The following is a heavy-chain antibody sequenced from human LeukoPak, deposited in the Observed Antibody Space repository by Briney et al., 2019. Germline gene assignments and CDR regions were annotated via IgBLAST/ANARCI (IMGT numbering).Heavy chain of an antibody. CDR1: GFTFSSYA. Sequence: PWRSLRLSCAASGFTFSSYAMHWVRQDPGKGLEWVAVISYDGSNKYYADSVKGRFTISRDNSKNTLYLQMNSLRAEDTAVYYCARDTPLDYWGQGTLVTVSS. CDR3: ARDTPLDY. V-gene: IGHV3-30*04. J-gene: IGHJ4*02. CDR2: ISYDGSNK.